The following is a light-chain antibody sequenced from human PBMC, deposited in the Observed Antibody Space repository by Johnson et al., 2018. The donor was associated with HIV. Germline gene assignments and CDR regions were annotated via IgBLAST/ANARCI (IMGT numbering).Light chain of an antibody. J-gene: IGLJ1*01. V-gene: IGLV1-51*02. Sequence: QSVFTQPPSVSAAPGQKVTISCSGSSSNIGNNYVSWYQQLPGTAPKLLIYEKNKRPSGIPDRFSASKSGTSATLDITGLQTGDEADYYCGTWDNSLNTGAVFGPGTKVTVL. CDR1: SSNIGNNY. CDR3: GTWDNSLNTGAV. CDR2: EKN.